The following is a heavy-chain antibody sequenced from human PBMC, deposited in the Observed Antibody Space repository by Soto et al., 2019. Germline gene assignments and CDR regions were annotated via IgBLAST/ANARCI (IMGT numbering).Heavy chain of an antibody. CDR2: VIPLFDTA. J-gene: IGHJ6*02. CDR3: ATGGHNDGYNFYHGMDV. Sequence: QVQVVQSGAEVKKPGSSVKVSCKVSGGIFTNNAISWVRQAPGQGLGGLGGVIPLFDTAYYAQIFRGRLKIAADGATTTDYMELSGLTSADTAVYSCATGGHNDGYNFYHGMDVWGQGTTVTVS. D-gene: IGHD5-18*01. V-gene: IGHV1-69*01. CDR1: GGIFTNNA.